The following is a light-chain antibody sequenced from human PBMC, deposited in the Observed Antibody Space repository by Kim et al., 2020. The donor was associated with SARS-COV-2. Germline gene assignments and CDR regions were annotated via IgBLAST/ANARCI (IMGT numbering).Light chain of an antibody. CDR3: SAWDTGLNGYV. Sequence: RQTAQPPWPGKSHNVGNRGAAWLQQRQGPPPKLLSYRDNNRPSGVSERFSASRSGNTASLTITGLQPEDEADYYCSAWDTGLNGYVFGTGTKVTVL. CDR1: SHNVGNRG. V-gene: IGLV10-54*01. J-gene: IGLJ1*01. CDR2: RDN.